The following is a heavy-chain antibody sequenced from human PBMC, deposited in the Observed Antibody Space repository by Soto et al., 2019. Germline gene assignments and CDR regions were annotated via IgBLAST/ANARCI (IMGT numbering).Heavy chain of an antibody. CDR3: AKDPVGATHPYYFDF. D-gene: IGHD1-26*01. V-gene: IGHV3-23*01. J-gene: IGHJ4*02. CDR2: ISGSGGST. Sequence: EVQLLESGGGLVQPGGSLRLSCAASGFTFSNYAMSWVRQAPGKGLEWVSAISGSGGSTYYADSVKGRFTISRDNSKNTLYLQMNSLRAEDTAVYYRAKDPVGATHPYYFDFWGLGTLVTVSS. CDR1: GFTFSNYA.